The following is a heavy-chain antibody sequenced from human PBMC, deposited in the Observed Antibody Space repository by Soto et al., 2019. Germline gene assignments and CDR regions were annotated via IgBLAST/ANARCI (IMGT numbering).Heavy chain of an antibody. CDR1: GYTFTGYY. J-gene: IGHJ4*01. D-gene: IGHD6-19*01. CDR3: ARQLVVVGTVFDY. CDR2: INPNSGGT. V-gene: IGHV1-2*04. Sequence: ASVKVSCKASGYTFTGYYMHWVRQAPGQGLEWMGWINPNSGGTNYAQKFQGWVTMTRDTSISTAYMELSRLSSVTAADTAVYYCARQLVVVGTVFDYWGHGTLVTVSS.